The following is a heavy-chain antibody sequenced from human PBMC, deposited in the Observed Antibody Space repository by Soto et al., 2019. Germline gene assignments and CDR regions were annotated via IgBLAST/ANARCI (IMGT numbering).Heavy chain of an antibody. J-gene: IGHJ4*02. CDR3: AKGRVVASTLFDY. Sequence: QVQLVESGGGVVQPGRSLRLSCAASGFTFSSYGMHWVRQAPGKGLEREAVISYDGSNKYYADSVKGRFTISRDNSKNTLYLQMNSLRAEDTAVYYCAKGRVVASTLFDYWGQGTLVTVSS. CDR1: GFTFSSYG. D-gene: IGHD2-15*01. CDR2: ISYDGSNK. V-gene: IGHV3-30*18.